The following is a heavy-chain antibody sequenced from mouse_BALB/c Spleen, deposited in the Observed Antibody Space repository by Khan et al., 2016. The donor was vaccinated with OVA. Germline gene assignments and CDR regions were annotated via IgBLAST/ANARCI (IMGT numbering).Heavy chain of an antibody. CDR2: INPSNDYT. Sequence: QIQLVQSRAELARPGASVKMSCKASGYTFTSYTIHWVRQRPGQAPEWIGHINPSNDYTNYNQNFKDKATLIVDKSSNTAYMQLSSLTSEDSSVCYSARNTFSYWGQGTLVTVSA. CDR1: GYTFTSYT. V-gene: IGHV1-4*01. CDR3: ARNTFSY. J-gene: IGHJ3*01.